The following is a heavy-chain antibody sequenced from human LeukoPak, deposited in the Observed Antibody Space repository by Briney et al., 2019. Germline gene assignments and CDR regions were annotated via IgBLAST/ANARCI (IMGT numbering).Heavy chain of an antibody. D-gene: IGHD1-14*01. V-gene: IGHV3-66*02. CDR3: ARDTDITSTRFFDL. J-gene: IGHJ4*02. CDR1: GFTISSYY. Sequence: GGSLRLSCAASGFTISSYYMSWVRQAPGKGLEWVSVIYSDGDIYYADSVRGRFTTSRDISKNTLNLQMDGLKTEDTGVYSCARDTDITSTRFFDLWGLGTLVTISS. CDR2: IYSDGDI.